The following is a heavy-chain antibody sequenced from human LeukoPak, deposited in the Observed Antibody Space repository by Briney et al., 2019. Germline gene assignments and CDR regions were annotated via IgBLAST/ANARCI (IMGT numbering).Heavy chain of an antibody. CDR3: ARDSTYYYGSGSYSNFDY. CDR2: IYCSGST. J-gene: IGHJ4*02. D-gene: IGHD3-10*01. CDR1: GGSISSYY. Sequence: SETLSLTCTVSGGSISSYYWSWIRQPPGKGLEWIGYIYCSGSTNRNPSLKSRVTISVDTSKNQFSLKLSSVTAADTAVYYCARDSTYYYGSGSYSNFDYWGQGTLVTVSS. V-gene: IGHV4-59*01.